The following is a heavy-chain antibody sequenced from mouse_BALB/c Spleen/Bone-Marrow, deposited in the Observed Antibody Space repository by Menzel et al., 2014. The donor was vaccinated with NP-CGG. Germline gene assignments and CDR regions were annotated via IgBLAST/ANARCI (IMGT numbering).Heavy chain of an antibody. CDR3: ARGRSDGNYVWFAY. V-gene: IGHV1S29*02. CDR2: IYPYNGGT. CDR1: GYTFTDYN. Sequence: EVHLEESGPELVKPGASVKISCKASGYTFTDYNMHWVKQSHGKSLDWIGYIYPYNGGTGYNQKFKSKATLTVDNSSSTAYMELRSRTTEDASAVYCARGRSDGNYVWFAYWGQGTLVTVSA. D-gene: IGHD2-1*01. J-gene: IGHJ3*01.